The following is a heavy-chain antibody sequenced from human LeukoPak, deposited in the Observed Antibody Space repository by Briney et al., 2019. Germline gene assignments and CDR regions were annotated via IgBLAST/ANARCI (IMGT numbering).Heavy chain of an antibody. J-gene: IGHJ4*02. CDR1: GGSISSSSYY. V-gene: IGHV4-39*01. CDR3: ARHSSGGYCSSTSCYRFDY. Sequence: PSETLSLTCTVSGGSISSSSYYWGWIRQPPGKGLEWIGSIYYSGSTYYNPSLKSRVTISVDTSKNQFSLKLSSVTAAVTAVYYCARHSSGGYCSSTSCYRFDYWGQGTLVTVSS. CDR2: IYYSGST. D-gene: IGHD2-2*01.